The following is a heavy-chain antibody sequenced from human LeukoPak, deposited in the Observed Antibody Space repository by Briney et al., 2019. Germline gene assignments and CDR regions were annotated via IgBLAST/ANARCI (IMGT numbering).Heavy chain of an antibody. V-gene: IGHV5-51*01. CDR1: GYNFTTYW. CDR3: ARQRGYRMTKDGFDV. CDR2: IYPGDSET. J-gene: IGHJ3*01. D-gene: IGHD2-2*03. Sequence: GESLKISCKGSGYNFTTYWIGWVRHMPGKGLEWMTIIYPGDSETRYSPSLQGQVTISADKSINTVYLQWNSLKASDTAMYYCARQRGYRMTKDGFDVWGQGTMITVSS.